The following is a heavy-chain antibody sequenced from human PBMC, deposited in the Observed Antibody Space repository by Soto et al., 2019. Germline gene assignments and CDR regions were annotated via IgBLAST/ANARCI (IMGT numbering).Heavy chain of an antibody. D-gene: IGHD1-26*01. CDR2: ISYDSTKT. Sequence: RRLSCAASGFTFNSYGMHWVRQGPGNGLEWVAFISYDSTKTYYADSVKGRFTISRDNSNSALYVQMNSLTGEDTAVYYCARTRSAWSDFHYYSLDVWGQGTTVTVSS. V-gene: IGHV3-30*03. J-gene: IGHJ6*02. CDR3: ARTRSAWSDFHYYSLDV. CDR1: GFTFNSYG.